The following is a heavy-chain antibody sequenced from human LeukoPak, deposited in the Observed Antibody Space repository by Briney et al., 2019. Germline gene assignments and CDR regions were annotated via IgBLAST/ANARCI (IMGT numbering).Heavy chain of an antibody. CDR1: GGSISSGSYY. Sequence: SETLSLTCTVSGGSISSGSYYWSWIRQPAGKGLEWIGRIYTSGSTNYNPSLKSRVTISVDTSKNQFSLKLSSVTAADTAVYYCARATVVVPAARDAFDIWGQGTMVTVSS. V-gene: IGHV4-61*02. J-gene: IGHJ3*02. CDR3: ARATVVVPAARDAFDI. CDR2: IYTSGST. D-gene: IGHD2-2*01.